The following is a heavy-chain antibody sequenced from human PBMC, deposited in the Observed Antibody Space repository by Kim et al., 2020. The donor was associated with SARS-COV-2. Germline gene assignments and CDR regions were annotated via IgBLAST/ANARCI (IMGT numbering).Heavy chain of an antibody. J-gene: IGHJ6*02. Sequence: GGSLRLSCAASGFTFSNYAMSWVRQAPGKGLEWVSGISGSGGGGSTYYADSVKGRFTISRDNSKDTLFLQMSSLRAEDTAVYYCAKVIPRFGSTMIVLRAMDVWGQGTTVTVSS. CDR2: ISGSGGGGST. D-gene: IGHD3-22*01. CDR1: GFTFSNYA. CDR3: AKVIPRFGSTMIVLRAMDV. V-gene: IGHV3-23*01.